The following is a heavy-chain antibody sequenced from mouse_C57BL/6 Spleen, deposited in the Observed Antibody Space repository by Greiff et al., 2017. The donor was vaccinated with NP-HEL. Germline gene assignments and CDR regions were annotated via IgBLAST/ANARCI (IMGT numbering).Heavy chain of an antibody. V-gene: IGHV1-15*01. J-gene: IGHJ4*01. D-gene: IGHD1-1*01. CDR2: IDPETGGT. CDR1: GYTFTDYE. CDR3: TRGPYGSSHYYAMDD. Sequence: QVQLKQSGAELVRPGASVTLSCKASGYTFTDYEMHWVKQTPVHGLEWIGAIDPETGGTAYNQKFKGKAILTADKSSSTAYMELRSLTSEDSAVYYCTRGPYGSSHYYAMDDWGQGTSVTVSS.